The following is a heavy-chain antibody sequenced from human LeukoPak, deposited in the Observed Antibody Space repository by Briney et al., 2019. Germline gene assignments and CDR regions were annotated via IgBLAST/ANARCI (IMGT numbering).Heavy chain of an antibody. J-gene: IGHJ6*04. Sequence: PSETLSLTCTGSGGSISSNYWNWIRQPPGKGLEWIAYIYYSGSTNHNPSLKSRVTISVDTSKNQFSLKLSSVTAADTAVYYCARDLSSSSSMDVWGKGTTVTVSS. CDR2: IYYSGST. CDR3: ARDLSSSSSMDV. V-gene: IGHV4-59*01. CDR1: GGSISSNY. D-gene: IGHD6-6*01.